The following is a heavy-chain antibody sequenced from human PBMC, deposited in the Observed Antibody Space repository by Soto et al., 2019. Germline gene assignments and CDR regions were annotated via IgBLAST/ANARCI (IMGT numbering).Heavy chain of an antibody. CDR3: ARDNWDCSGGSCSPYFDY. Sequence: QVQLVQSGAEVKKPGASVKVSCKASGYTFTSYGISWVRQAPGQGLEWMGWISAYNGNTNYAQKLHGRATMTTDTSTSTAYMELRSLRSDDTAVYYCARDNWDCSGGSCSPYFDYWGQGTLVTVSS. V-gene: IGHV1-18*01. J-gene: IGHJ4*02. D-gene: IGHD2-15*01. CDR2: ISAYNGNT. CDR1: GYTFTSYG.